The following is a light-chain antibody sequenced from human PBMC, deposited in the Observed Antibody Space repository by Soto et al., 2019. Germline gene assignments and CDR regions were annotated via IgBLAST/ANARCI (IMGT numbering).Light chain of an antibody. CDR1: QDITNH. J-gene: IGKJ4*01. CDR3: QQYDILLT. V-gene: IGKV1-33*01. CDR2: DAS. Sequence: DIQMTQSPSSLSASVEDRVTITCQASQDITNHLNWYQQKPGKAPKLLIYDASNLQTGVPSRFSGSGSGTDFTFTISGLQPEDIATFYCQQYDILLTFGGGTKVDIK.